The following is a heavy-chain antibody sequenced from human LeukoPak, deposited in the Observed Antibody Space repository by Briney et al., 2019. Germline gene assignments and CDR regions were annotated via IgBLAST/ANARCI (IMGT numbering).Heavy chain of an antibody. Sequence: SETLSLTCTVSGGSISSYYWSWIRQPPGKGLEWIGYIYYSGSTNYNPSLKSRVTISVDTSKNQFSLKLSSVTAADTAVYYCARGDYGDPPYYYYYYMDVWGKGTTVTISS. D-gene: IGHD4-17*01. V-gene: IGHV4-59*01. CDR1: GGSISSYY. CDR3: ARGDYGDPPYYYYYYMDV. J-gene: IGHJ6*03. CDR2: IYYSGST.